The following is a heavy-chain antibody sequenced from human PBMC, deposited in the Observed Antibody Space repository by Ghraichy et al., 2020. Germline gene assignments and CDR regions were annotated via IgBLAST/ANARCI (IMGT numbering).Heavy chain of an antibody. CDR3: ARVPYRRYMDV. V-gene: IGHV3-48*01. J-gene: IGHJ6*03. CDR1: GFTFSSYS. Sequence: GESLNISCSASGFTFSSYSMNWVRQAPGKGLEWISYISYTSNSIYYADSVKGRFTISRDNSKNTLYLQMNSLRAEDTAVYYCARVPYRRYMDVWGKGTTVTVSS. CDR2: ISYTSNSI.